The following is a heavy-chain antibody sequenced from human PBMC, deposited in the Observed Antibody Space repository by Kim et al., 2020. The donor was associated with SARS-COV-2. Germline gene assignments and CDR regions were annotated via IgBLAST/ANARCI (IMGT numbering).Heavy chain of an antibody. Sequence: GGSLRLSCAASGFTFSNAWMSWVRQAPGKGLEWVGRIKSKTDGGTTDYAAPVKGRFTISRDDSKNTLYLQMNSLKTEDTAVYYCTTDLLKWGDYYVGPVVDYWGQGTLVTVSS. CDR1: GFTFSNAW. CDR3: TTDLLKWGDYYVGPVVDY. J-gene: IGHJ4*02. V-gene: IGHV3-15*01. CDR2: IKSKTDGGTT. D-gene: IGHD3-10*02.